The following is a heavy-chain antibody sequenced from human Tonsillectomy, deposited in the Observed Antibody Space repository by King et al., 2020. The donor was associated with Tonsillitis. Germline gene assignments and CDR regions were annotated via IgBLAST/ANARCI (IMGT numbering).Heavy chain of an antibody. J-gene: IGHJ3*01. CDR1: GFAFSSYA. Sequence: VQLVESGGGLVQPGGSLRLSCAASGFAFSSYAMSWVRQAPGKGLEWSSTISASGGDTNYADAVQGRFTISRDSSKNVLYLQQNSVRVEDTAVYYCTKDRHGFNPGAFDVWGQGTVVTVSS. CDR2: ISASGGDT. CDR3: TKDRHGFNPGAFDV. D-gene: IGHD5-24*01. V-gene: IGHV3-23*04.